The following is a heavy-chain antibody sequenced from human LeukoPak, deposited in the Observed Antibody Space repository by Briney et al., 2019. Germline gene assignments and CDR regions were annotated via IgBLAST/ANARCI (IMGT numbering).Heavy chain of an antibody. CDR1: GGTFSSYA. J-gene: IGHJ5*02. CDR3: AREVASTYNWFDP. CDR2: IIPILGIA. V-gene: IGHV1-69*04. Sequence: SVKVSCKASGGTFSSYAISWVRQAPGQGLEWMGRIIPILGIANYAQKFQGRVTITADKSTSTAYMELSSLRSEDTAVYYCAREVASTYNWFDPWGQGTLVTVSS. D-gene: IGHD5/OR15-5a*01.